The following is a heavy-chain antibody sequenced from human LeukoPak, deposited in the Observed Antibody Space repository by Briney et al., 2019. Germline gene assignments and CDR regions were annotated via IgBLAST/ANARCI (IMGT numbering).Heavy chain of an antibody. CDR3: ARGHYYDSSGYYYYYYGMDV. CDR1: GGSISSYY. CDR2: IYYSGST. Sequence: PSETLSLTCTVAGGSISSYYCSWIRQPPGKGLEWIGYIYYSGSTNYNPSLKSRVTISVDTSKNQSSLKLSSVTAADTAVYYCARGHYYDSSGYYYYYYGMDVWGQGTTVTVSS. J-gene: IGHJ6*02. V-gene: IGHV4-59*01. D-gene: IGHD3-22*01.